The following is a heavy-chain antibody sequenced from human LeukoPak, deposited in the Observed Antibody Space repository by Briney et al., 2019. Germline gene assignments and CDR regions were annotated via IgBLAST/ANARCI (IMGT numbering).Heavy chain of an antibody. CDR3: ARRPNYYDSSGFDY. J-gene: IGHJ4*02. Sequence: SETLSLTCAVYGGSFSGYYWSWIRQPPGKGLEWIGEINHSGSTNYNPSLKSRVTISVDTSKNQFSLKLSSVTAADTAVYYCARRPNYYDSSGFDYWGQGTLVTVSS. V-gene: IGHV4-34*01. CDR1: GGSFSGYY. CDR2: INHSGST. D-gene: IGHD3-22*01.